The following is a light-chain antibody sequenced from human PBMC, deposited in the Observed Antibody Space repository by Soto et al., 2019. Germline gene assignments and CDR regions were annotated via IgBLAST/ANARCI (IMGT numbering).Light chain of an antibody. CDR2: NTN. V-gene: IGLV8-61*01. Sequence: QTVVTQEPSFSVSPGGTVTLTCDLSSGSVSSSYYPSWYQQTPGQAPRTLIYNTNTRSSGVPDRFSGSILGNKAALTITGAQADDESDYYCMMYMGGGIWVFGGGTKVTVL. J-gene: IGLJ3*02. CDR3: MMYMGGGIWV. CDR1: SGSVSSSYY.